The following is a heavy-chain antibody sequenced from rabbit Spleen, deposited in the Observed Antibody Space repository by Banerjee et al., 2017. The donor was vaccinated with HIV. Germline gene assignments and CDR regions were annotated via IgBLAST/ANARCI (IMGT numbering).Heavy chain of an antibody. V-gene: IGHV1S45*01. CDR3: ARDTSSSFSSYGMDL. CDR2: IYTGGSGGI. J-gene: IGHJ6*01. CDR1: GFSFSSSYD. Sequence: QEQLVESGGGLVQPGASLTLTCTASGFSFSSSYDICWVRQAPGKGLEWIGCIYTGGSGGIYYASWARGRLTISKTSSTTVTLQMTSLTAADTATYFCARDTSSSFSSYGMDLWGPGTLVTVS. D-gene: IGHD1-1*01.